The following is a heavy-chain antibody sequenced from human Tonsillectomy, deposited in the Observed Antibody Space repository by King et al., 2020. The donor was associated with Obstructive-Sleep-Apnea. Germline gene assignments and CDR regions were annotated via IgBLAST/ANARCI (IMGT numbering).Heavy chain of an antibody. CDR2: IYYSGST. J-gene: IGHJ4*02. CDR3: ARVSMVRGLSAEEEFDY. D-gene: IGHD3-10*01. Sequence: LQLQESGPGLVKPSETLSLTCTVSGGSISSSSYYWGWIRQPPGKGLEWIGSIYYSGSTYYNPSLKSRVTISVDTSKNQFSLKLSSVTAADTAVYYCARVSMVRGLSAEEEFDYWGQGTLVTVSS. V-gene: IGHV4-39*07. CDR1: GGSISSSSYY.